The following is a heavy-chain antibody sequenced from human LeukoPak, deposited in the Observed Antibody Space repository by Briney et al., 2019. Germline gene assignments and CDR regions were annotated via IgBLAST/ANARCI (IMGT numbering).Heavy chain of an antibody. J-gene: IGHJ4*02. Sequence: GGSLRLSCAASGFTFSSYAMHWVRQAPGKGLEWVAVISYDGSNKYYADSVKGRFTISRDNSKNTLYLQMNSLRAEDTAVYYCAKVLRFLEWLLYPEYYFDYWGQGTLVTVSS. CDR2: ISYDGSNK. V-gene: IGHV3-30-3*01. CDR1: GFTFSSYA. CDR3: AKVLRFLEWLLYPEYYFDY. D-gene: IGHD3-3*01.